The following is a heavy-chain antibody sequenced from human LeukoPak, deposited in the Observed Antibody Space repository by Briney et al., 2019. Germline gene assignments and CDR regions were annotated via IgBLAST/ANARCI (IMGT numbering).Heavy chain of an antibody. CDR2: ISYDGSNK. V-gene: IGHV3-30*18. D-gene: IGHD6-19*01. CDR3: AKDPSGYSSGWSSFDY. Sequence: GGSLRLSCAAPGFTFSSYGMHWVRHAPGKGLEWVAVISYDGSNKYYADSVKGRFTISRDNSKDTLYLQMNSLRAEDTAVYYCAKDPSGYSSGWSSFDYWGQGTLVTVSS. CDR1: GFTFSSYG. J-gene: IGHJ4*02.